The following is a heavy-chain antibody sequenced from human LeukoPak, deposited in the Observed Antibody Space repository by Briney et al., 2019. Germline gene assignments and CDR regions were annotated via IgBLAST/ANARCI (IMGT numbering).Heavy chain of an antibody. CDR3: ARRLTQYDCFDP. V-gene: IGHV6-1*01. CDR2: TYYRSTWYN. Sequence: SQTLSLACAISGDSVSSNSVTWNWIRQSPSRGLEWLGRTYYRSTWYNDYAVSVRGRITVNPDTSKNQFSLHLNSVTPEDTAVYCCARRLTQYDCFDPWGQGILVTVSS. J-gene: IGHJ5*02. CDR1: GDSVSSNSVT. D-gene: IGHD2-2*01.